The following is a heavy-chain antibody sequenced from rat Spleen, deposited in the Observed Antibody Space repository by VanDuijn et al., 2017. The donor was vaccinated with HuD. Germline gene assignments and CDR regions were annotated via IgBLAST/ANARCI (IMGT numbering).Heavy chain of an antibody. CDR1: GYSITSNY. V-gene: IGHV3-1*01. CDR2: ISYSGST. D-gene: IGHD1-11*01. J-gene: IGHJ2*01. CDR3: ARSEGRAFDN. Sequence: EVQLQESGPSLVKPSQSLSLTCSVTGYSITSNYWGWIRKFPGNKMEWMGYISYSGSTRHNPFLKSRISITRDTSKNQFFLQLNSVTTEDTATYYCARSEGRAFDNWGQGVMVTVSS.